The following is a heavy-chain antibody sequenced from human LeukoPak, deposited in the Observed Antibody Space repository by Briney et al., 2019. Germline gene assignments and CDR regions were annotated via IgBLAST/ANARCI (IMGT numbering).Heavy chain of an antibody. CDR3: ESQRDCTRTSCYAYYYYYMDV. V-gene: IGHV1-69*05. J-gene: IGHJ6*03. D-gene: IGHD2-2*01. CDR2: IITVHGTA. CDR1: GGTFSKYA. Sequence: SVKVSCKASGGTFSKYAVSWVRQAHGQGLEWVGGIITVHGTANYAQKLQGRVTITTDEATNTAYIELSRLRSEDTAVYYCESQRDCTRTSCYAYYYYYMDVWGKGTTVTVSS.